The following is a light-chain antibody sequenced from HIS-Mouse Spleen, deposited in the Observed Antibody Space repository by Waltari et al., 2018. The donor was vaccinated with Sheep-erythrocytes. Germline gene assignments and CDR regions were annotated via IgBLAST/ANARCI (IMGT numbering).Light chain of an antibody. J-gene: IGLJ2*01. V-gene: IGLV3-1*01. CDR2: QDS. CDR1: KFGYKY. Sequence: SYELTQPPSVSVSPGQTASIPCPGDKFGYKYAGWYQQKPGHSPVLVIYQDSKRPSGIPERFSGSNSGNTATLTISGTQAMDEADYYCQAWDSSTVVFGGGTKLTVL. CDR3: QAWDSSTVV.